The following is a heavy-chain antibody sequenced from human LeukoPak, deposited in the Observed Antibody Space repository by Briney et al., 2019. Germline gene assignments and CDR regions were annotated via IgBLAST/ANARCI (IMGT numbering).Heavy chain of an antibody. V-gene: IGHV3-15*01. CDR1: GFTFNKAW. CDR2: VKKKTDGGTT. J-gene: IGHJ4*02. CDR3: AASLRLLPYYFDY. Sequence: GGSLRLSCAASGFTFNKAWMSWVRQAPGKGLEWIGRVKKKTDGGTTDYAAPVKGRFTISRDDSKNTLYLQMNSLETEDTAVYYCAASLRLLPYYFDYWGQGTLVTVSS. D-gene: IGHD2-15*01.